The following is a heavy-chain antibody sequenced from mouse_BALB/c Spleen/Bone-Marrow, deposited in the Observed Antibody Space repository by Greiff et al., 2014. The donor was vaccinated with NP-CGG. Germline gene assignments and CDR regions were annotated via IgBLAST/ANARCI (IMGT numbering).Heavy chain of an antibody. D-gene: IGHD2-4*01. CDR2: ISYSGST. V-gene: IGHV3-2*02. J-gene: IGHJ4*01. Sequence: EVQLQQSGAGLVKPSQSLSLTCTVTGYSITSDYAWNWIRQFPGNKLEWMGYISYSGSTSYNPSLKSRISITRDTSKNQFFLQLNSVTTEDTATYYCAREGYDYDGNYYAMDYWGQGTSVTVSS. CDR3: AREGYDYDGNYYAMDY. CDR1: GYSITSDYA.